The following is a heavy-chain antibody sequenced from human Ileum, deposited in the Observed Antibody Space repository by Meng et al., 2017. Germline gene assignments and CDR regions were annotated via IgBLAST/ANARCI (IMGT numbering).Heavy chain of an antibody. D-gene: IGHD1-14*01. V-gene: IGHV4-4*02. CDR1: GVSISSAIW. J-gene: IGHJ4*02. CDR3: AKAAAYNLDI. CDR2: ILQSGST. Sequence: QVQLQESGPGLVKLSGTLSLPCAVSGVSISSAIWWGWVRQPPGKGLEWIGEILQSGSTNYNPSLKSRVSISVDKSKNHLSLSLSSVTAADTAVYYCAKAAAYNLDIWGQGALVTVSS.